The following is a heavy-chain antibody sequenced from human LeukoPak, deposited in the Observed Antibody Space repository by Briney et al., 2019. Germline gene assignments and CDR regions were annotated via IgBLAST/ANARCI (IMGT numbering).Heavy chain of an antibody. J-gene: IGHJ4*02. Sequence: GESLKISCRGAGYSFTSYWIGWVRQMPGKGLEWMGGTYPGEAETRYSPPFQGQVTISADKSISTAYLHWSSLKASDTNTHYCARSLSFGELSNVDYWSQGTLVTVSS. D-gene: IGHD3-10*01. CDR2: TYPGEAET. CDR1: GYSFTSYW. V-gene: IGHV5-51*01. CDR3: ARSLSFGELSNVDY.